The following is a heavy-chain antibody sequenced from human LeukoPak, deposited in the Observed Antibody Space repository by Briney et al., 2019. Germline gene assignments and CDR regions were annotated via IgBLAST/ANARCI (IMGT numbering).Heavy chain of an antibody. J-gene: IGHJ4*02. CDR2: ISYDGSNK. V-gene: IGHV3-30*03. CDR3: ARVFEYSSSSVSDY. Sequence: PGGSLRLSCAASGFTFSSYGMHWVRQAPGKGLEWVAVISYDGSNKYYADSVKGRFTISRDNSKNTLYLQMNSLRAEDTAVYYCARVFEYSSSSVSDYWGQGTLVTVSS. CDR1: GFTFSSYG. D-gene: IGHD6-6*01.